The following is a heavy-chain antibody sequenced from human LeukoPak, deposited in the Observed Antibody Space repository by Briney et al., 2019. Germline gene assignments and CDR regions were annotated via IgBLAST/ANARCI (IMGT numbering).Heavy chain of an antibody. CDR1: GGSISSYY. CDR3: ARGPSIAVAGSWTGYYFDY. V-gene: IGHV4-59*08. D-gene: IGHD6-19*01. J-gene: IGHJ4*02. CDR2: IYYSGST. Sequence: KPSETLSLTCTVSGGSISSYYWSWIRQPPGKGLEWIGYIYYSGSTNYNPSLKSRVTISLDTSKNQFSLKLSSVTAADTAVYYCARGPSIAVAGSWTGYYFDYWGQGTLVTVSS.